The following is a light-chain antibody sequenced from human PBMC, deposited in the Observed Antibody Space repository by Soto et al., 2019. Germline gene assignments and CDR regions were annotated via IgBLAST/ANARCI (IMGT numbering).Light chain of an antibody. Sequence: EIVLTQSPGTLSLSPGERATLSCRASQSVSSSYLAWYQQKPDQAPRPLIYGASSRAIGIPDRFSGSGSGTDFTLTISRLEPEDFAVYYCQQHGSSPWTFGQGTKVEIK. J-gene: IGKJ1*01. CDR2: GAS. CDR3: QQHGSSPWT. V-gene: IGKV3-20*01. CDR1: QSVSSSY.